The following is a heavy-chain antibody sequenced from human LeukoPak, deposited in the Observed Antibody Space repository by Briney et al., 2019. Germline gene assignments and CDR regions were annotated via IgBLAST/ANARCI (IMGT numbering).Heavy chain of an antibody. CDR1: GYTFTSNH. J-gene: IGHJ4*02. Sequence: GASVKVSCKASGYTFTSNHIHCVRQAPGQGLEWMGVINPSGDSTNYAQKLQGRVTMTTDTSTSTAYMELRSLRSDDTAVYYCARVPRENYDFWSGYYAPDYWGQGTLVTVSS. CDR2: INPSGDST. D-gene: IGHD3-3*01. CDR3: ARVPRENYDFWSGYYAPDY. V-gene: IGHV1-46*01.